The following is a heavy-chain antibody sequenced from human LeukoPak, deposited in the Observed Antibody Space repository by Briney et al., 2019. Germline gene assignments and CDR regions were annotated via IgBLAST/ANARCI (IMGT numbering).Heavy chain of an antibody. CDR1: GFTFSSYS. Sequence: PGGSLRLSCAASGFTFSSYSMNWVRQAPGKGLEWVSSISSSSSYIYYADSVKGRFTISRDNAKNSLYLQMNSLRAEDTALYYCARAYDFWSGYRPDYWGQGTLVTVSS. CDR3: ARAYDFWSGYRPDY. J-gene: IGHJ4*02. V-gene: IGHV3-21*04. CDR2: ISSSSSYI. D-gene: IGHD3-3*01.